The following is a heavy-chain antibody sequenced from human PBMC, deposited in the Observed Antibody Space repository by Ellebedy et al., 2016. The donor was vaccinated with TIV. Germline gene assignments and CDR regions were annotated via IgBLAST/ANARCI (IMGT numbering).Heavy chain of an antibody. J-gene: IGHJ4*02. Sequence: AASVKVSCKASGYTFTSHGIRWVRQAPGQGLERMGWFSAQNGGTNYAKKFRGRVTMTTNTPTSTAYMELRSLTSDDTAVYYCARDETPDNFDYWGQGTLVTVSS. V-gene: IGHV1-18*01. CDR2: FSAQNGGT. CDR1: GYTFTSHG. CDR3: ARDETPDNFDY.